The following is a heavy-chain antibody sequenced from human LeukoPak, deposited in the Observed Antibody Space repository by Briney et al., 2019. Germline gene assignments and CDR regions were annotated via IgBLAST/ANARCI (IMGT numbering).Heavy chain of an antibody. CDR3: AIGARFVLVPAAMYY. CDR2: ISGTGGST. CDR1: GFTFSNYA. D-gene: IGHD2-2*01. J-gene: IGHJ4*02. V-gene: IGHV3-23*01. Sequence: PGGSLRLSCAASGFTFSNYAMSWVRQAPGKGLEWVSTISGTGGSTYYADSVKGRLTISRDNSKNTLYLQMNSLRAEDTAVYYCAIGARFVLVPAAMYYWGQGTLVTVSS.